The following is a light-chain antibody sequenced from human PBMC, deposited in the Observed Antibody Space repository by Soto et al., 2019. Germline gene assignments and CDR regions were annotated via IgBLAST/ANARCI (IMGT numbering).Light chain of an antibody. J-gene: IGKJ1*01. Sequence: EIVLTQSPATLSLSPGERATLSCRASQSVSSYLAWYQQKPGQAPRLLIYDAFNRATGIPARFSGSGSGTDFTLTISSLEPEDFAVYYCQQRSNWPTFGQGTKVESK. CDR1: QSVSSY. CDR3: QQRSNWPT. V-gene: IGKV3-11*01. CDR2: DAF.